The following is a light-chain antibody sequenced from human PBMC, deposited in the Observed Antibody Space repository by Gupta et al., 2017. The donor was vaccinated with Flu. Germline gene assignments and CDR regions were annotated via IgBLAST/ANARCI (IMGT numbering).Light chain of an antibody. CDR1: QGISGW. J-gene: IGKJ1*01. V-gene: IGKV1-12*01. CDR2: AAS. Sequence: PACGSASVGETVTMTGRGRQGISGWLAWYQQKPGKAPKLLMSAASSLESGVPTRFSGSGSGTDFTLTISRLQPEDFATYYCQRTDNFPWTFGQGTKVEIK. CDR3: QRTDNFPWT.